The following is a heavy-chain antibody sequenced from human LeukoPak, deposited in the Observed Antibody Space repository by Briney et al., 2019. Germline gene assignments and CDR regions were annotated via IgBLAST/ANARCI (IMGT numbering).Heavy chain of an antibody. CDR2: INPNSGGT. CDR1: GYTFTGYY. CDR3: ARVGIVGATGLFDY. V-gene: IGHV1-2*02. Sequence: ASVKVSCKASGYTFTGYYMHWVRRAPGQGLEWMGWINPNSGGTNYAQKFQGRVTMTRDTSISTAYMELSRLRSDDTAVYYCARVGIVGATGLFDYWGQGTLVTVSS. D-gene: IGHD1-26*01. J-gene: IGHJ4*02.